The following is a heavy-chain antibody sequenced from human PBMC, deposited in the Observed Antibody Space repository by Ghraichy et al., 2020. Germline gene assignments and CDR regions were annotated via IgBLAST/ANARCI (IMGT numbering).Heavy chain of an antibody. D-gene: IGHD2-15*01. J-gene: IGHJ4*02. CDR3: ARDAGYCSGGSCHRKL. CDR2: ISSSSSTI. CDR1: GFTFSSYS. Sequence: GGSLRLSCAASGFTFSSYSMNWVRQAPGKGLEWVSYISSSSSTIYYADSVKGRFTISRDNAKNSLYLQMNSLRAEDTAVYYCARDAGYCSGGSCHRKLWGQGTLVTVSS. V-gene: IGHV3-48*01.